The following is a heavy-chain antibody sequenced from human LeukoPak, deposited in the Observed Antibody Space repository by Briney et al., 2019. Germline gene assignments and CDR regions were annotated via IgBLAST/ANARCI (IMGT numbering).Heavy chain of an antibody. Sequence: SETLSLTCAVSAYSISSGYYWGWIRQPPGNGLEWIGSINHSGSTYYNPSLKSRVTISIDTSKNQFSLNLSSVTAADTAVYYCSRGGNFAFWGQGTLVTVSS. J-gene: IGHJ4*02. CDR2: INHSGST. CDR1: AYSISSGYY. CDR3: SRGGNFAF. V-gene: IGHV4-38-2*01.